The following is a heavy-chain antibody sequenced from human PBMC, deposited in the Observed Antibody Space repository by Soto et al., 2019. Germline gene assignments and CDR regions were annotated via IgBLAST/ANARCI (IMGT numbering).Heavy chain of an antibody. Sequence: ASVKVSCKASGYTLTGHYIHWVRQAPEQGPEWMGEIGPESGATRYAQRFQGRVTMTRDMSITTVYMELNNLSPDDTAVYYCGRGRSGQIVVFYWGQGTPVTVSS. CDR2: IGPESGAT. D-gene: IGHD1-26*01. J-gene: IGHJ4*02. CDR1: GYTLTGHY. CDR3: GRGRSGQIVVFY. V-gene: IGHV1-2*02.